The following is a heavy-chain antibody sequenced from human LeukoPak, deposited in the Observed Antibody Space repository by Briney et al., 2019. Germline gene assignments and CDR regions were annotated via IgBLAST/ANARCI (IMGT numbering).Heavy chain of an antibody. CDR1: GFRFSSQE. J-gene: IGHJ4*02. Sequence: GGSLRLSCAASGFRFSSQEMAWVRQAPGKGLEWVSYMSKDGRTIYYADSVKGRFTISRDNTRNSLFLHLNSLRADDTAFYYCARGSFTGFDLYFDSWGQGTLVTVSS. CDR3: ARGSFTGFDLYFDS. D-gene: IGHD5-12*01. CDR2: MSKDGRTI. V-gene: IGHV3-48*03.